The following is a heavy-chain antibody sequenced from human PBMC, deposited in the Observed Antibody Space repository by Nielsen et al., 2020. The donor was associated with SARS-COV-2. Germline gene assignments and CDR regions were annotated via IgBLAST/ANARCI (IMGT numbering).Heavy chain of an antibody. Sequence: GESLKISCAASGFTFSSYSMNWVRQAPGKGLEWVSSISSSSSYIYYADSVKGRFTISRDNAKNSLYLQMNSLRAEDTAVYYCGWMGDFGVVTPIDYWGQGTLVTVSS. CDR2: ISSSSSYI. V-gene: IGHV3-21*04. J-gene: IGHJ4*02. CDR3: GWMGDFGVVTPIDY. D-gene: IGHD3-3*01. CDR1: GFTFSSYS.